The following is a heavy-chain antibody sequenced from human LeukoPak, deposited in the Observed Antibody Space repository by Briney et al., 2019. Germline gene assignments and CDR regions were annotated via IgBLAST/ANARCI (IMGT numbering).Heavy chain of an antibody. V-gene: IGHV4-59*01. CDR1: GGSISGYY. Sequence: SETLSLTCTVSGGSISGYYWSWIRRPPGRGLEWIAYLSHSGSSDSNPSLTSRVTTLVDTSKNQFSLKLTSVTAADTAVYYCARARYANAWYAFDIWGHGTMVTVSS. CDR2: LSHSGSS. CDR3: ARARYANAWYAFDI. J-gene: IGHJ3*02. D-gene: IGHD2-2*01.